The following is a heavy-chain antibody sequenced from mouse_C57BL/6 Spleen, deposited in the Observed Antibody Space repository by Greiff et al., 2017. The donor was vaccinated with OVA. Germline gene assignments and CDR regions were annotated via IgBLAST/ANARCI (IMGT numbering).Heavy chain of an antibody. J-gene: IGHJ3*01. D-gene: IGHD1-1*01. CDR1: GYTFTSYW. V-gene: IGHV1-53*01. CDR2: ITPSNGGT. CDR3: AKGYYGNGYAD. Sequence: QVQLQQSGTELVKPGASVKLSCKASGYTFTSYWLHWVKQRPGQGLAWIGTITPSNGGTNYTEKFKSKATLTVDKSSSTAYMQLSSLTSEDSAGDNSAKGYYGNGYADWGQGTLVTVAA.